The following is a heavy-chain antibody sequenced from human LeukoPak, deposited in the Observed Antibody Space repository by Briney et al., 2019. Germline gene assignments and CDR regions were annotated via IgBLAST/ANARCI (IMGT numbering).Heavy chain of an antibody. V-gene: IGHV3-53*01. CDR2: IYSGGST. J-gene: IGHJ4*02. Sequence: GGSLRLSCAASGFTVSSNYMSWVRQAPGKGLEWVSVIYSGGSTYYADSVKGRFTISRDNAKNTMYLQMNSLRAEDTAVYYCARDDCSSGGCYANFDYWGQGTLVTVSS. D-gene: IGHD3-22*01. CDR3: ARDDCSSGGCYANFDY. CDR1: GFTVSSNY.